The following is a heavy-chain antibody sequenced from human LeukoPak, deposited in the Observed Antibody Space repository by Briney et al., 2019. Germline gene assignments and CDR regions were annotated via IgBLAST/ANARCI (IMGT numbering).Heavy chain of an antibody. CDR3: ARDKGRGSSY. D-gene: IGHD6-13*01. J-gene: IGHJ4*02. CDR1: GFTFDDHG. Sequence: GGSLRLSCAASGFTFDDHGMSWVRQAPGKGLEWVSGINWNGGSTGYADSVKGRFTISRDNAKKSLYLQMNSLRAEDTALYYCARDKGRGSSYWGQGTLVTVSS. CDR2: INWNGGST. V-gene: IGHV3-20*04.